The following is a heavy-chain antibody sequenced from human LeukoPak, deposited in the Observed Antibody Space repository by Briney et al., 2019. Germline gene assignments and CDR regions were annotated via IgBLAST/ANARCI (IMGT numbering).Heavy chain of an antibody. Sequence: GGSLRLSCAASGFTFSSYAMHWVRQAPGKGLEWVAVISYGGSNKYYADSVKGRFTISRDNSKNTLYLQMNSLRAEDTAVYYCGRDRGNSRSWYESYFDYWGEGTLVTV. D-gene: IGHD6-13*01. V-gene: IGHV3-30-3*01. CDR1: GFTFSSYA. CDR2: ISYGGSNK. J-gene: IGHJ4*02. CDR3: GRDRGNSRSWYESYFDY.